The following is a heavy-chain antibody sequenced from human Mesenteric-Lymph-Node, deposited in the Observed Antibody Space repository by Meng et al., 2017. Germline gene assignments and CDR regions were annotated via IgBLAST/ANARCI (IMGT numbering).Heavy chain of an antibody. CDR3: VSDFVHCSGGFCQGA. J-gene: IGHJ4*02. CDR1: GFTVSSNY. CDR2: IYSGGST. V-gene: IGHV3-53*01. Sequence: GESLKISCAASGFTVSSNYMSWVRQAPGKGLEWVSVIYSGGSTYYADSVKGRFTISRDNSKNTLYLQMNSLRAEDTAVYYCVSDFVHCSGGFCQGAWGQGTQVTVSS. D-gene: IGHD2-15*01.